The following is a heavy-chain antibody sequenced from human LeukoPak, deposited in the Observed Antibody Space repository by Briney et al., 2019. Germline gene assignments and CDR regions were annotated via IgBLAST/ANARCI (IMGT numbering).Heavy chain of an antibody. CDR3: ARAGWIITSVIDY. D-gene: IGHD3-10*01. V-gene: IGHV4-38-2*01. Sequence: SETLSLTCGVSGYSISRRYYWAWIRQPPGKGLEWIGTIYHTGSTYYTPSLGSRVTISVDTSKNEFSLNLNSVTAADTAVYYCARAGWIITSVIDYWGQGALVTVSS. J-gene: IGHJ4*02. CDR1: GYSISRRYY. CDR2: IYHTGST.